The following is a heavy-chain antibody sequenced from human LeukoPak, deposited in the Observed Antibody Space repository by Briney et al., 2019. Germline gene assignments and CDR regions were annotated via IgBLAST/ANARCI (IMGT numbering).Heavy chain of an antibody. J-gene: IGHJ4*02. CDR2: ISTYNGNT. CDR3: ARDPAAYSSSWYLDH. Sequence: VASVKVSCKASGYTFTTYGISWVRQAPGQGLEWMGWISTYNGNTNYAQKLQGRVTMTTDTSTSTAYMELRSLRSDDTAVYYCARDPAAYSSSWYLDHWGQGTLVTVSS. D-gene: IGHD6-13*01. CDR1: GYTFTTYG. V-gene: IGHV1-18*01.